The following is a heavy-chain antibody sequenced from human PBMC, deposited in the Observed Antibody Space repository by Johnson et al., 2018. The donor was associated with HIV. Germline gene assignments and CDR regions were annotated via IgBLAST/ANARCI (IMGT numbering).Heavy chain of an antibody. Sequence: QVLLVESGGGVVQPGKSLTLSCVGSGLSFSNFGIHWVRQAPGKGLEWVSVIYSGGSTYYADSVKGRFPISRDNSKNTLYLQMNSLRAEDTAVYYCAKDPMVATPANAFDIWGQGTMVTVSS. V-gene: IGHV3-NL1*01. CDR1: GLSFSNFG. CDR2: IYSGGST. D-gene: IGHD5-12*01. CDR3: AKDPMVATPANAFDI. J-gene: IGHJ3*02.